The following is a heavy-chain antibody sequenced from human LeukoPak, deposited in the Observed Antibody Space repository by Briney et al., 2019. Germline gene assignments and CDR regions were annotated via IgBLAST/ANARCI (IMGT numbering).Heavy chain of an antibody. D-gene: IGHD5-12*01. Sequence: SVTVSCTASGGTFSSYAISWVRQAPGQGLEWMGGIIPISGTANYAQKFQGRVTITADESTSTAYMELSSLRSEDTAVYHCAHSGERGYSGYLIDYWGQGTLVTVSS. CDR1: GGTFSSYA. J-gene: IGHJ4*02. CDR2: IIPISGTA. CDR3: AHSGERGYSGYLIDY. V-gene: IGHV1-69*13.